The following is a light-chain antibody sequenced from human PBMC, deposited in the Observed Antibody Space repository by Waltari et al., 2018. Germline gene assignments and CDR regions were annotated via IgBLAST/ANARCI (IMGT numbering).Light chain of an antibody. J-gene: IGLJ2*01. CDR3: QSYDSSLSGGV. CDR2: GNS. V-gene: IGLV1-40*01. CDR1: SSNIGAGSD. Sequence: QSVLTQPPSVSGAPGQRVTISCTGSSSNIGAGSDVHWYQQLPGPAPKLLIYGNSNRPSWVPDRCSGSKAGTSASLAITGLQAEDEADYYCQSYDSSLSGGVFGGGTKLTVL.